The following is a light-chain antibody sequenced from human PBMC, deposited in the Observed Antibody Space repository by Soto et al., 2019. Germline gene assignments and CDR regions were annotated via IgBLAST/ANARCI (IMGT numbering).Light chain of an antibody. CDR1: QSISDS. J-gene: IGKJ1*01. CDR3: QQYNGYSRT. CDR2: DVS. Sequence: DIPMTQSPSTLSASVGDRVTITCRASQSISDSLAWYQQKPGKAPDLLISDVSSLERGVPSRFSGSGSGTEFTLTISSMQPDDFATYYCQQYNGYSRTFGQGTKVEI. V-gene: IGKV1-5*01.